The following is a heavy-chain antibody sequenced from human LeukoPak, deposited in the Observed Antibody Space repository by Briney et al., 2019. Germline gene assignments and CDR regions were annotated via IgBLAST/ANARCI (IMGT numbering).Heavy chain of an antibody. J-gene: IGHJ2*01. CDR1: GGSISSYY. D-gene: IGHD5-24*01. V-gene: IGHV4-59*01. Sequence: SETLSLTCTVSGGSISSYYWSWIRQPPGKGLEWIGYIHYSGSTDYNPSLKSRVTISVDTSKNQFSLKLSSVTAADTAVYYCARWLQFYWYFDLWGRGTLVTVSS. CDR3: ARWLQFYWYFDL. CDR2: IHYSGST.